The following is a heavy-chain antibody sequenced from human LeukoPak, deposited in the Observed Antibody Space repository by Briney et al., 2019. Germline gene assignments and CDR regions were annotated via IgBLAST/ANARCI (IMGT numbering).Heavy chain of an antibody. D-gene: IGHD3-3*01. Sequence: FYSGSTYYNPSLKSRVTISVDTSKNQFSLKLSSVTAADTAVYYCARGYDFWSGLVGGWFDPWGQGTLVTVSS. J-gene: IGHJ5*02. CDR3: ARGYDFWSGLVGGWFDP. V-gene: IGHV4-39*07. CDR2: FYSGST.